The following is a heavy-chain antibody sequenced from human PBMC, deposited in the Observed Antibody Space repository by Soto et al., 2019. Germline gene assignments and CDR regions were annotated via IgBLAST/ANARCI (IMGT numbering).Heavy chain of an antibody. V-gene: IGHV3-30*18. Sequence: PGGSLRLSCAASGFTFSSYGMHWVRQAPGKGLEWVAVISYDGSNKYYADSVKGRFTISRDNSKNTLYLQMNSLRAEDTAGYYCAKGRNYYYDSSGLDYWGQGTLVTVSS. J-gene: IGHJ4*02. CDR2: ISYDGSNK. CDR3: AKGRNYYYDSSGLDY. CDR1: GFTFSSYG. D-gene: IGHD3-22*01.